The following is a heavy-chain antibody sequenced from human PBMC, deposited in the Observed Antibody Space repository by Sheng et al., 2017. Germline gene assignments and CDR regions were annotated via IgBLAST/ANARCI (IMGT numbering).Heavy chain of an antibody. CDR1: GGSISSSSYY. D-gene: IGHD3-3*01. CDR3: ADTYYDFWSGYRGYYMDV. J-gene: IGHJ6*03. V-gene: IGHV4-39*01. CDR2: IYYSGST. Sequence: QLQLQESGPGLVKPSETLSLTCTVSGGSISSSSYYWGWTXQPPTGRGVEWIGSIYYSGSTYYNPSLKSRVTISVDTSKNQFSLKLSSVTAADTAVYYCADTYYDFWSGYRGYYMDVWGQRGPRSPS.